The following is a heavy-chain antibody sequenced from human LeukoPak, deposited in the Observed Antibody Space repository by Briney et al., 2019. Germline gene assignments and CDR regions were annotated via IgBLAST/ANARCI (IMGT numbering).Heavy chain of an antibody. CDR3: ARDRPRGFGESLEGMDV. CDR1: GGPISSYY. CDR2: IYYSGTT. Sequence: SETLSLTCTVSGGPISSYYWSWIRQLPGKGREGIGHIYYSGTTNYNPSLKRRVTTSIDTSKNQFSLKLSSVTAADTAVYYCARDRPRGFGESLEGMDVWGQGTTVTVSS. J-gene: IGHJ6*02. V-gene: IGHV4-59*12. D-gene: IGHD3-10*01.